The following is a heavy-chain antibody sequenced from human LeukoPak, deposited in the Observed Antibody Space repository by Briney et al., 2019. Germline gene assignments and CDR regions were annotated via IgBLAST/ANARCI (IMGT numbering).Heavy chain of an antibody. D-gene: IGHD2-15*01. CDR3: AREGNYCSGGSCYPGWFDP. CDR1: GGSISSGGYY. Sequence: SETLSLTCTVSGGSISSGGYYWSWIRQHPGKGLEWIEYIYYSGSTYYNPSLKSRVTISVDTSKNQFSLKLSSVTAADTAVYYCAREGNYCSGGSCYPGWFDPWGQGTLVTVSS. CDR2: IYYSGST. V-gene: IGHV4-31*03. J-gene: IGHJ5*02.